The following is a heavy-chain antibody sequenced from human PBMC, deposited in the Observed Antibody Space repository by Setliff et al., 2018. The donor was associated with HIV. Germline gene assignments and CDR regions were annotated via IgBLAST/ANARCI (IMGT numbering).Heavy chain of an antibody. CDR2: IKSKTDGGTT. J-gene: IGHJ4*02. CDR1: GFTFSDYY. V-gene: IGHV3-15*01. Sequence: GGSLRLSCAASGFTFSDYYMSWIRQAPGKGLEWVACIKSKTDGGTTDYAAPVKGRFTISRDDSKNTLYLQMNSLKSEDTAVYYCTTGRSLWGQGTLVTVSS. CDR3: TTGRSL.